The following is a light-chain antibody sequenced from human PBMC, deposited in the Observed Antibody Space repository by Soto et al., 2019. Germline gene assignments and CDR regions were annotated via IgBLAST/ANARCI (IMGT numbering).Light chain of an antibody. CDR3: QQLSSYPIT. V-gene: IGKV1-9*01. J-gene: IGKJ5*01. CDR1: QGISSY. CDR2: AAS. Sequence: DIQLTQSPSFLSASVGDRVTITCRASQGISSYLAWYQQKAGKAPNLLINAASTLQSGVPSRFSGSGSGTEFTLTSSSLQPEDFATYYCQQLSSYPITFGQGTRLEIK.